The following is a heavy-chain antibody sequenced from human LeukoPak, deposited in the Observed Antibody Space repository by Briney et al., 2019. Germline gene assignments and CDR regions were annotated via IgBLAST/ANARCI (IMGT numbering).Heavy chain of an antibody. CDR2: ISSSGSTI. Sequence: PGGSLRLSCAASGFTFSSYSMNWVRQAPGKGLEWVSYISSSGSTIYYADSVKGRFTISRDNAKNSLYLQMNSLRAEDTTVYYCARDVRMEGYYYYGMDVWGQGTTVTVSS. J-gene: IGHJ6*02. D-gene: IGHD3-10*02. V-gene: IGHV3-48*04. CDR3: ARDVRMEGYYYYGMDV. CDR1: GFTFSSYS.